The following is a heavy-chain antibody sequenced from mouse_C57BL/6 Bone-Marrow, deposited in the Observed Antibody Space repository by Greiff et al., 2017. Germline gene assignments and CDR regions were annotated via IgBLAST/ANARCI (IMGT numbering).Heavy chain of an antibody. CDR2: INPNYGTT. Sequence: VQLPHSGPALVKPGASVTISCKASGYSFTDFNMNWVTQSNGKSLEWIGVINPNYGTTSYNQKFKGKATLTVDQSSSTAYMQLHSLTSEDSAVYYCARGSSYWYFDVWGTGTTVTVSS. CDR3: ARGSSYWYFDV. J-gene: IGHJ1*03. V-gene: IGHV1-39*01. D-gene: IGHD1-1*01. CDR1: GYSFTDFN.